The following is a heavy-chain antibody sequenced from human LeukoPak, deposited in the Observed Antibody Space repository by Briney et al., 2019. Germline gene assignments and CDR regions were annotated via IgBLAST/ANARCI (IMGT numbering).Heavy chain of an antibody. CDR2: ISYDGSNK. V-gene: IGHV3-30*04. CDR1: GFTFSSYA. CDR3: ARDFPDNSLFDL. Sequence: QPGRSLRLSCAASGFTFSSYAMHWVRQVPGKGLEWVAVISYDGSNKYSADSVKGRFTISRDNSKNTLYLQMNSLRAEDTAVYYCARDFPDNSLFDLWGRGTLVSVSS. J-gene: IGHJ4*02. D-gene: IGHD5-24*01.